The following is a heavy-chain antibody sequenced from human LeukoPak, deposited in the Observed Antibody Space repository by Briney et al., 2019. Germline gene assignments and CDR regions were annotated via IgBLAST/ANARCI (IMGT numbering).Heavy chain of an antibody. CDR2: ISYDGSNK. J-gene: IGHJ4*02. Sequence: GGSLRLSCAASGFTFSSYAMHWVRQAPGKGLEWVAVISYDGSNKYYADSVKGRFTISRDNSKNTLYLQMNSLRAEDTAVYYCAREKYYFDYWGQGTLVTVSS. V-gene: IGHV3-30-3*01. CDR3: AREKYYFDY. CDR1: GFTFSSYA.